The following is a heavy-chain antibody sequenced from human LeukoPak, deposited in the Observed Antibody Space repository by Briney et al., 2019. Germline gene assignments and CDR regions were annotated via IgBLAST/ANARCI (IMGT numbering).Heavy chain of an antibody. CDR1: GFTVSSNY. D-gene: IGHD3-3*01. Sequence: GGSLRLSCAASGFTVSSNYMSWVRQAPGKGLEWVSVIYSGGSTYYADSVKGRFTISRDNSKNTLYLQMNSLRAEDTAVYYCARVSTEWHHTYYFHYWGQGTLVTVSS. CDR2: IYSGGST. J-gene: IGHJ4*02. V-gene: IGHV3-53*01. CDR3: ARVSTEWHHTYYFHY.